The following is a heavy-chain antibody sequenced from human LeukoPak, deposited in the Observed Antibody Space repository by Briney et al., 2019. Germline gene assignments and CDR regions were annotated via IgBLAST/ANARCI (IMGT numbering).Heavy chain of an antibody. V-gene: IGHV1-69*04. CDR1: GGTFSSYA. Sequence: SVKVSCKASGGTFSSYAISWVRQAPGQGLEWMGRIIPILGIANYAQKFQGRVTITADKSTSTAYMELSSLRSEDTAVYYCARGPWGSNYLTPYYYYYMDVWGKGTTVTVSS. D-gene: IGHD4-11*01. CDR3: ARGPWGSNYLTPYYYYYMDV. J-gene: IGHJ6*03. CDR2: IIPILGIA.